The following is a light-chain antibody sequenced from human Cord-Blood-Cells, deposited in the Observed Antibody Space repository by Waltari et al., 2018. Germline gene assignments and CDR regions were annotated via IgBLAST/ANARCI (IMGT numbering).Light chain of an antibody. CDR1: QSVSSSY. CDR2: GTA. CDR3: QQYGSSPPYT. Sequence: EIVLTQSPGTLSLSPGERATLSCSASQSVSSSYLAWYQQKPGQAPRLLIYGTASRDTGIPDRFSGSGSGTYFTLTISRLVPEDFAVYYCQQYGSSPPYTFGQGTKLEIK. J-gene: IGKJ2*01. V-gene: IGKV3-20*01.